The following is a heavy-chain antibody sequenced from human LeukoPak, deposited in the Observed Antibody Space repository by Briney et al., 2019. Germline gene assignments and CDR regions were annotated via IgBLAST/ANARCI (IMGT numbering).Heavy chain of an antibody. CDR3: AKDRHDYGSGSYYRGDDY. Sequence: GRSLRLSCAASGFTFSSYGMHWVRQAPGKGLEWVAVISYDGSNKYYADSVKGRFTISRDNSKNTLYLQMSSLRAEDTAVYYCAKDRHDYGSGSYYRGDDYWGQGTLATVSS. CDR2: ISYDGSNK. CDR1: GFTFSSYG. D-gene: IGHD3-10*01. J-gene: IGHJ4*02. V-gene: IGHV3-30*18.